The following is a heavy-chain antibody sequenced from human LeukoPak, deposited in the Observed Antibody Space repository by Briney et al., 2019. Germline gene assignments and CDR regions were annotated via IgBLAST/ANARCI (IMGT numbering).Heavy chain of an antibody. Sequence: PGGSLRLSCAASGFTFSSYWMHWVRQAPGKGLVWVSRINSDGSSTSYADSVKGRFTISRDNAKNTLYLQMNSLRAEDTAVHYCARSGQNYYYYYMDVWGKGTTVTASS. CDR1: GFTFSSYW. CDR2: INSDGSST. J-gene: IGHJ6*03. V-gene: IGHV3-74*01. CDR3: ARSGQNYYYYYMDV.